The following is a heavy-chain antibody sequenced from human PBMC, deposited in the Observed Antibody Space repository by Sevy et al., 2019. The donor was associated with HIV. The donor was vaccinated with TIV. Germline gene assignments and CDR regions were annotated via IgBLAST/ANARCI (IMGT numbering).Heavy chain of an antibody. Sequence: GGSLRLSCAASGFTFSSYSMNWVRQAPGKGLEWVSYISSSSSTIYYGDSVKGRFTISRDNAKNSLYLQMNSLRDEDTAVYYCARESRKSSSITMVRGVMYWFDPWGQGTLVTVSS. CDR1: GFTFSSYS. CDR2: ISSSSSTI. J-gene: IGHJ5*02. V-gene: IGHV3-48*02. CDR3: ARESRKSSSITMVRGVMYWFDP. D-gene: IGHD3-10*01.